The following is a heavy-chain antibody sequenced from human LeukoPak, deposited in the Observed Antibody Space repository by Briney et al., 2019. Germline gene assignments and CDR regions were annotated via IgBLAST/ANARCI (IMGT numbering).Heavy chain of an antibody. D-gene: IGHD2-21*02. CDR3: ARERAYCGGDCYSGYWFDP. V-gene: IGHV1-46*01. CDR2: INPSGGST. J-gene: IGHJ5*02. Sequence: ASVKVSCKASGYTFTSYYMHWVRQAPGQGLEWMGIINPSGGSTSYAEKFQGRVTMTRDTSTSTVYMELSSLRSEDTAVYYCARERAYCGGDCYSGYWFDPWGQGTLVTVSS. CDR1: GYTFTSYY.